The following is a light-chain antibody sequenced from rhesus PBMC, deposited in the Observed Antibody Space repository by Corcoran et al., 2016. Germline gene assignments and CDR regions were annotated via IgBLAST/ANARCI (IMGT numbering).Light chain of an antibody. CDR3: SSYAGDITGL. J-gene: IGLJ2*01. Sequence: QAALTQPPSVSGSPGQSVTISCSGSNSDIGTYNFVSWYQQHPNTAPKLMIYDVSKRPSGVSDRFSGSKSGNTASLTISGLQAEDEADYYCSSYAGDITGLFGRGTRLTVL. CDR2: DVS. V-gene: IGLV2-32*02. CDR1: NSDIGTYNF.